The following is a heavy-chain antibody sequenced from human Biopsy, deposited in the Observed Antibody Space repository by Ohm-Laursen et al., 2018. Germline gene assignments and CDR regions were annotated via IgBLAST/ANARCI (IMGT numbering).Heavy chain of an antibody. CDR1: GFTFDDYA. J-gene: IGHJ4*02. CDR3: AKDLGQVTAAIGY. V-gene: IGHV3-9*01. Sequence: SLRFSCTASGFTFDDYAMHWARQAPGKGLEWVSGITWNSGSIGYADSVKGRFSIFRDNAKHSLYLQMNSLRAEDTALYYCAKDLGQVTAAIGYWGQGTLVTVSS. D-gene: IGHD2-21*02. CDR2: ITWNSGSI.